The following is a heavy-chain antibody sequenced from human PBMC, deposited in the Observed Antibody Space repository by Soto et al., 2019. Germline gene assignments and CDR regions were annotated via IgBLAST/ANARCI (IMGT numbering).Heavy chain of an antibody. Sequence: GGSLRLSCAASGYTVSSKYMSWVRQAPGKGLEWVSLIQSGGPTYYADSVKGRFTISRDNSENTVHLQMDSLRAEDTDVYYCASYLCITIFGVVIKDYYYYYGMDVWGQGTTVTVSS. CDR2: IQSGGPT. CDR3: ASYLCITIFGVVIKDYYYYYGMDV. D-gene: IGHD3-3*01. J-gene: IGHJ6*02. V-gene: IGHV3-66*01. CDR1: GYTVSSKY.